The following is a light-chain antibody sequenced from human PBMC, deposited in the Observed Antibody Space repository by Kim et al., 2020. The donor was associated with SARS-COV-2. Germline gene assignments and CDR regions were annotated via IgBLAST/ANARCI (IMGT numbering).Light chain of an antibody. CDR1: SLRNYY. CDR3: TSRDSRTNQMV. V-gene: IGLV3-19*01. Sequence: SSELTQDPAVSVALGQTVRITCQGDSLRNYYASWYQLKPGQAPVVVIYGKNNRPSGIPDRFSGSTSGNTASLTISGARAEDEGDYFCTSRDSRTNQMVFGGGTKLTVL. J-gene: IGLJ3*02. CDR2: GKN.